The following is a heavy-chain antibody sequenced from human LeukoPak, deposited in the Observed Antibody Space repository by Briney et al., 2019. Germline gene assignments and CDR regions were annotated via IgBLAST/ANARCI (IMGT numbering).Heavy chain of an antibody. CDR1: GDSLSSYY. D-gene: IGHD6-19*01. J-gene: IGHJ4*02. CDR2: VYASGGT. CDR3: ARTTGFAVAGGYYFDY. V-gene: IGHV4-4*07. Sequence: SETLSLTCSVSGDSLSSYYWSRIRQSAGKGLEWIGRVYASGGTRYNPSLKSRVTMSVDTSKNQFSLKLTSVTAADTAVYYCARTTGFAVAGGYYFDYWGQGILVTVSS.